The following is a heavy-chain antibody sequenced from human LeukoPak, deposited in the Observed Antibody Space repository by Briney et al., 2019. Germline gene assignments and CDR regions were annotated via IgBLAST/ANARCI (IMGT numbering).Heavy chain of an antibody. V-gene: IGHV4-34*01. CDR2: VHHSGST. CDR3: TIRGYDITTNFFDS. J-gene: IGHJ4*02. CDR1: GGSFIDYF. Sequence: SETLSLTCGVSGGSFIDYFWNWIRQPPGKGLEWIGEVHHSGSTNVNPSLKSRVTISLDPSNNHFSLNMTSMAAADTAMYYCTIRGYDITTNFFDSWGQGTLATVSS. D-gene: IGHD3-10*01.